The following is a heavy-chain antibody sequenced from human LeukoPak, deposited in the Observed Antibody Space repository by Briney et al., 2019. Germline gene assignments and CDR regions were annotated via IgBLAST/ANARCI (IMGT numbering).Heavy chain of an antibody. D-gene: IGHD4-11*01. J-gene: IGHJ6*03. CDR2: IYTSGST. CDR3: AREYFTVTDYYYYYMDV. CDR1: GGSVSRSSYY. V-gene: IGHV4-39*07. Sequence: ASETLSLTCSVSGGSVSRSSYYWGWIRQPPGKGLEWIGSIYTSGSTNYNPSLKSRVTMSVDTSKNQFSLKLSSVTAADTAVYYCAREYFTVTDYYYYYMDVWGKGTTVTISS.